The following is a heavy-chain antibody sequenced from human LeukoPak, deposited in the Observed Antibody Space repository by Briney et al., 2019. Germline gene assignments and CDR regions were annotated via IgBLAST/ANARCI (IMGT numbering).Heavy chain of an antibody. CDR2: IYHSGST. V-gene: IGHV4-30-2*01. D-gene: IGHD3-3*01. J-gene: IGHJ4*02. CDR3: ARITIFGVVIIDY. Sequence: WIRQPPGKGLEWIGYIYHSGSTYYNPSLKSRVTISVDGSKNQFSLKLSSVTAADTAVYYCARITIFGVVIIDYWGQGTLVTVSS.